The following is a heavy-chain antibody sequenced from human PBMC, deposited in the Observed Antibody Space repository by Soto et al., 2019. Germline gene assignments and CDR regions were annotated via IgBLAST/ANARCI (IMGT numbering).Heavy chain of an antibody. J-gene: IGHJ4*02. V-gene: IGHV3-11*01. Sequence: GGARRLFWAASGFTFSEYYMSGSGEAPGKGLEWVSYISSSGSTIYYADSVKGRFTISRDNAKNSLYLQMNSLRDEDTAVYYCARDAGRAAAGSPFDYWRQGTLVTVSS. CDR3: ARDAGRAAAGSPFDY. D-gene: IGHD6-13*01. CDR2: ISSSGSTI. CDR1: GFTFSEYY.